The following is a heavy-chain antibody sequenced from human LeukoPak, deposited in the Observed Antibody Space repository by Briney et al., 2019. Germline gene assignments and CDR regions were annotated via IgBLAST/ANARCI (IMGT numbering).Heavy chain of an antibody. D-gene: IGHD5-12*01. J-gene: IGHJ3*02. Sequence: GRSLRLSCAASGFTFSSYAMHWVRQAPGKGLEWVAVISYDGSNKYYADSVKGRFTISRDNSKNTLYLQMNSLRAEDTAVYYCAREGGYDSEDAFDIWGQGTMVTVSS. V-gene: IGHV3-30-3*01. CDR3: AREGGYDSEDAFDI. CDR2: ISYDGSNK. CDR1: GFTFSSYA.